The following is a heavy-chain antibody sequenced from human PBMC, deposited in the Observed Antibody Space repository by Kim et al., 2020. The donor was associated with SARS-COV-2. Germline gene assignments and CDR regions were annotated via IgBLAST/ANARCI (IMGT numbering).Heavy chain of an antibody. J-gene: IGHJ3*02. Sequence: GRVTITADESTSTAYMELSSLRSEDTAVYYCARDEYCSGGSCHKDAFDIWGQGTMVTVSS. D-gene: IGHD2-15*01. V-gene: IGHV1-69*01. CDR3: ARDEYCSGGSCHKDAFDI.